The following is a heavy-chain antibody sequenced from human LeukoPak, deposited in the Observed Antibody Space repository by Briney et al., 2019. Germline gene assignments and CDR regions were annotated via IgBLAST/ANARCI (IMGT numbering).Heavy chain of an antibody. CDR3: ARHVRGIAVAALDY. D-gene: IGHD6-19*01. CDR2: IYYSGST. CDR1: GGSISSYY. Sequence: SETLSLTCTVSGGSISSYYWSWIRQPPGEGLEWIGYIYYSGSTNYNPSLKSRVTISVDTSKNQFSLKLSSVTAADTAVYYCARHVRGIAVAALDYWGQGTLVTVSS. V-gene: IGHV4-59*08. J-gene: IGHJ4*02.